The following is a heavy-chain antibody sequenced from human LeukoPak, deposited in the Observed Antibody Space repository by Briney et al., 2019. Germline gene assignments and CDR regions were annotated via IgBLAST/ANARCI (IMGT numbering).Heavy chain of an antibody. D-gene: IGHD1-26*01. CDR2: INHSGST. CDR1: GGSFSGYY. Sequence: SETLSLTCAVYGGSFSGYYWSWIRQPPGKGLEWIGEINHSGSTNYNPSLRSRVAISVDTSKNQFSLKLSSVTAADTAVYYCASTSSGSTARNWFDSWGQGTLVTVSS. V-gene: IGHV4-34*01. J-gene: IGHJ5*01. CDR3: ASTSSGSTARNWFDS.